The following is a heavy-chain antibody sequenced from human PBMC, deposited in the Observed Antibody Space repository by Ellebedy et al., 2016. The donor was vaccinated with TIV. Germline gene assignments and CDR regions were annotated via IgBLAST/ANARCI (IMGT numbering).Heavy chain of an antibody. CDR3: ATEIPVAARIEF. V-gene: IGHV4-39*02. CDR2: ISDSGST. D-gene: IGHD6-19*01. CDR1: GGSINSRGYS. J-gene: IGHJ4*02. Sequence: MPSDTLSLTCSVSGGSINSRGYSWDWIRQPPGKGLEWIGSISDSGSTFYTPSLKSRVRISVETSKHQFSLKLRSVTAADTAVYYCATEIPVAARIEFWGQGALVTVSS.